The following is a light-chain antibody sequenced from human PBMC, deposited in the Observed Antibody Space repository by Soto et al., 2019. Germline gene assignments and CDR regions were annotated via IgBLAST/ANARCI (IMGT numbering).Light chain of an antibody. J-gene: IGKJ1*01. CDR1: QSVSSY. CDR3: QQYNEWPT. Sequence: EIVLTQSPGTLSLSPGERATLSCRASQSVSSYLAWYQQKPGQAPRLLIYDASNRATGIPARFSGSGSATDFTLTISRLQSEDFALYYCQQYNEWPTFGQGTKVDIK. CDR2: DAS. V-gene: IGKV3-11*01.